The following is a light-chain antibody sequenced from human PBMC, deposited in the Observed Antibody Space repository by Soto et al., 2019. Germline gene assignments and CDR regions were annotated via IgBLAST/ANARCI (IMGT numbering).Light chain of an antibody. CDR3: QTWGTGYWV. J-gene: IGLJ3*02. CDR2: LNSDGSH. Sequence: QPVLTQSPSASASLGASVKRTCTLSSGHSSYAIAWYQQQPEKGPRYLMKLNSDGSHTKGDGIPDRFSGSSSGAERYLTISSLQSEDEADYYCQTWGTGYWVFGGGTKVTVL. V-gene: IGLV4-69*01. CDR1: SGHSSYA.